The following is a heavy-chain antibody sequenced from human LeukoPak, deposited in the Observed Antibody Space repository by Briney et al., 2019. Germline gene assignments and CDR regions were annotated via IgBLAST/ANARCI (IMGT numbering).Heavy chain of an antibody. CDR3: ATSESQTKFDY. CDR1: GYRVATYW. V-gene: IGHV5-51*01. J-gene: IGHJ4*02. Sequence: ESLKISCKGSGYRVATYWIGWVRQMPGKGLEWMGIIFPGDSDTIYSPSFQGQVTISADKSINTAYLQWSSLKASDTAMYYCATSESQTKFDYWGQGTLVTASS. D-gene: IGHD1/OR15-1a*01. CDR2: IFPGDSDT.